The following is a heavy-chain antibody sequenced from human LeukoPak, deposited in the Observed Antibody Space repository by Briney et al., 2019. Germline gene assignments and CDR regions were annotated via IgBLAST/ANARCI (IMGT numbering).Heavy chain of an antibody. J-gene: IGHJ5*02. CDR3: ARALFNYYDSSGYKS. CDR2: IKQDGSER. D-gene: IGHD3-22*01. CDR1: GFTFSSYW. V-gene: IGHV3-7*01. Sequence: GGSQRLTCAASGFTFSSYWMSWVRQAPGKGLEWVANIKQDGSERYYVDSVKGRFTISRDNAKNSLYLQMNSLRAEDTAVYYCARALFNYYDSSGYKSWGQGTLVTVSS.